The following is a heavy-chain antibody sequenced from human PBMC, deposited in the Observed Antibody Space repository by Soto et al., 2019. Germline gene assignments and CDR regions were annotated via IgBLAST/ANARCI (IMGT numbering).Heavy chain of an antibody. CDR2: IYYSGST. CDR3: AGASTWHPGAFDI. CDR1: GGSISSGGYS. D-gene: IGHD5-12*01. V-gene: IGHV4-31*03. J-gene: IGHJ3*02. Sequence: QVQLQESGPGLVKPPQTLSLTCTVSGGSISSGGYSWTWIRQHPGNGLEWIGYIYYSGSTYYKPSLKRRVTISVDTSKNQLPLKLSSVTAADTAVYYFAGASTWHPGAFDIWGQGTTVPGSS.